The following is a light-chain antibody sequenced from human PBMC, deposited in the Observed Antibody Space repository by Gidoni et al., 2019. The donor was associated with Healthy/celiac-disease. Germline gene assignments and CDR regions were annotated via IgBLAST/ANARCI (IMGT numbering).Light chain of an antibody. J-gene: IGKJ2*03. V-gene: IGKV3-15*01. CDR1: QSVSSN. CDR2: GAS. CDR3: QQYNNWLRS. Sequence: EIVMTQSPATLSVSPGERATLSCRASQSVSSNLAWYQQKPGQAPRLLIYGASTRATGIPARFSGSGSGTECTLTISSLQSEDFAVDYCQQYNNWLRSFGQGTKLEIK.